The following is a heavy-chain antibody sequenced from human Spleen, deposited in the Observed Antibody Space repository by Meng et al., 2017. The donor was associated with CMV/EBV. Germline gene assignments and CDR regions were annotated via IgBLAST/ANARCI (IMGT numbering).Heavy chain of an antibody. CDR2: ISWNSGSI. V-gene: IGHV3-9*01. Sequence: GGSLRLSCAASGFPFSVYWMHWVRQAPGKGLEWVSGISWNSGSIGYADSVKGRFTISRDNAKNSLYLQMNSLRAEDTALYYCARGPREYYDILFDYWGQGTLVTVSS. CDR3: ARGPREYYDILFDY. J-gene: IGHJ4*02. CDR1: GFPFSVYW. D-gene: IGHD3-9*01.